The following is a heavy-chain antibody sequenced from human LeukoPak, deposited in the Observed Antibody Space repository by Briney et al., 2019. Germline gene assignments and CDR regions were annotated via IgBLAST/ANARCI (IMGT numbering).Heavy chain of an antibody. J-gene: IGHJ4*02. Sequence: GGSLRLACAASGFTFSGYWMTWVRQAPEKGLEWVANIKDDGSAKYYEDSVKGRFSISRDDAKNSLYLQMNSLRAEDTAVYYCAKDEQVGATGLDYWGQGTLVTVSS. CDR1: GFTFSGYW. V-gene: IGHV3-7*01. D-gene: IGHD1-26*01. CDR3: AKDEQVGATGLDY. CDR2: IKDDGSAK.